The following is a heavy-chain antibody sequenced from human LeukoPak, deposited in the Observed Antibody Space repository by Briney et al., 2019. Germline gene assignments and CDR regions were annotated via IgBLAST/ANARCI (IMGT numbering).Heavy chain of an antibody. CDR2: IYYSGST. V-gene: IGHV4-59*08. Sequence: PSETLSLTCTVSGGSISSYYWSWIRQPPARGLEWIGYIYYSGSTNYNPSLKSRVTISVDTSKNQFSLKLSSVTAADTAVYYCARQRRDGYNFDYWGQGTLVTVSS. CDR3: ARQRRDGYNFDY. D-gene: IGHD5-24*01. J-gene: IGHJ4*02. CDR1: GGSISSYY.